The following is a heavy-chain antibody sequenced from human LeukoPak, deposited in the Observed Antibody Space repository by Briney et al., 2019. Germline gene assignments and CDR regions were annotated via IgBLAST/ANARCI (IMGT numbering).Heavy chain of an antibody. CDR3: ARGTGAAAMSFDY. CDR1: GGSISSYY. J-gene: IGHJ4*02. V-gene: IGHV4-59*01. Sequence: PSETLSLTCTVSGGSISSYYWTWIRQPPGKGLEWIGDIYYNGNTNYNPSLKSRVTMSIGTSKNQFSVKLSSVTAADTAVYYCARGTGAAAMSFDYWGQGTLVTVSS. CDR2: IYYNGNT. D-gene: IGHD2-2*01.